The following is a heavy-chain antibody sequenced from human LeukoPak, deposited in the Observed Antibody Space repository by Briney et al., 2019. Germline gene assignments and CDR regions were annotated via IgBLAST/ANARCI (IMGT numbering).Heavy chain of an antibody. CDR3: ARVDWGSSFDY. Sequence: GGSLRLSCAASGFTFSTYWMSWVRQAPGKGREGVANIKQDGSEKYYVDSVKGRFTISRDNAKNSLYLQMNSLRAEDTAVYYCARVDWGSSFDYWGQGTLVTVSS. CDR1: GFTFSTYW. J-gene: IGHJ4*02. V-gene: IGHV3-7*01. CDR2: IKQDGSEK. D-gene: IGHD3/OR15-3a*01.